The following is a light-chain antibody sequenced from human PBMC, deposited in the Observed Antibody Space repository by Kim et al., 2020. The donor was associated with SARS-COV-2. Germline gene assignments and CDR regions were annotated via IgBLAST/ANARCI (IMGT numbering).Light chain of an antibody. Sequence: KTVTISCTRSSGSIASNYVQCYQQRPGSAPTTVIYEDNQRPSGVPDRFSGSIDSSSNSASLTISGLKTEDEADYYCQSYDSSNPLVFGGGTQLTVL. J-gene: IGLJ3*02. CDR3: QSYDSSNPLV. CDR2: EDN. V-gene: IGLV6-57*03. CDR1: SGSIASNY.